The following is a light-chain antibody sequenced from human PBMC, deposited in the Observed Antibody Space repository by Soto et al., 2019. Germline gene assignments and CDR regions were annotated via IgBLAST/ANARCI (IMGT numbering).Light chain of an antibody. CDR2: GTS. CDR1: QSVSSSY. CDR3: QQCGSLPGT. V-gene: IGKV3-20*01. Sequence: ALTQFPGTLSSSPGEIATLSCRSSQSVSSSYLAWYQQKPGQAPRLLIYGTSSRATGIPDRFIGGGSGTDFTLTISRLEPEDFAVYYCQQCGSLPGTFGQGTKVDI. J-gene: IGKJ1*01.